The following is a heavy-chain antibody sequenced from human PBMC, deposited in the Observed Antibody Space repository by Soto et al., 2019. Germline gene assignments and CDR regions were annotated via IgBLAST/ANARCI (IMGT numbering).Heavy chain of an antibody. Sequence: EASVKVSCKASGFTFTSSAMQWVRPARGQGLEWMGWINLDSGSTNYAQKFQEWVTMTRDTSISTAYMELSRLRSDDTAVYYCARGGSSLDYYYGMDVWGQGTTVTSP. CDR2: INLDSGST. CDR1: GFTFTSSA. J-gene: IGHJ6*02. V-gene: IGHV1-2*04. CDR3: ARGGSSLDYYYGMDV.